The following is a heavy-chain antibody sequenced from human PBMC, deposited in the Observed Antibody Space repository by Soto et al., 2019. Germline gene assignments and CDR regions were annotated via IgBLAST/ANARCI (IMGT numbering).Heavy chain of an antibody. D-gene: IGHD1-20*01. CDR1: GGSISSYY. V-gene: IGHV4-59*01. Sequence: PSETLSLTCTVSGGSISSYYWSWIRQPPGKGLEWIGYIYYSGSTNYNPSLKSRVTISVDTSKNQFSLKLSSVTAADTAVYYCARGNWNDEKYYYYYYMDVWGKGTTVTVSS. CDR2: IYYSGST. CDR3: ARGNWNDEKYYYYYYMDV. J-gene: IGHJ6*03.